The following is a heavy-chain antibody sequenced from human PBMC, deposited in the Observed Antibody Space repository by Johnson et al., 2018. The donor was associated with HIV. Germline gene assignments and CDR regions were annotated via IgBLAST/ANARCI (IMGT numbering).Heavy chain of an antibody. CDR3: ARTRSGSFPHSDPFDT. Sequence: VQLVESGGGLVQPGGSLRLSCAASGFTFSSYDMHWVRQATGKGLEWVSAIGTAGDTYYPGSVKGRFTISRENAKNSLYLQMNSLRAGDTAVYYCARTRSGSFPHSDPFDTWGQGTMVTVSS. D-gene: IGHD1-26*01. CDR1: GFTFSSYD. V-gene: IGHV3-13*01. J-gene: IGHJ3*02. CDR2: IGTAGDT.